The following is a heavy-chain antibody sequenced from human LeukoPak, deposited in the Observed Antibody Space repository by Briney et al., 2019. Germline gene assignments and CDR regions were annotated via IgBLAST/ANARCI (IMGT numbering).Heavy chain of an antibody. D-gene: IGHD3-22*01. CDR3: VRSSYDSSLRFDDY. J-gene: IGHJ4*02. V-gene: IGHV1-2*02. Sequence: ASVTVSCKASGYTLTAYYLHWVRQAPGQGLEGMGWLNPYSGDTNYAQNFQGRVTMTRDTSINTAYMELSRLRSDDTAVYYCVRSSYDSSLRFDDYWGQGTLVTVSS. CDR2: LNPYSGDT. CDR1: GYTLTAYY.